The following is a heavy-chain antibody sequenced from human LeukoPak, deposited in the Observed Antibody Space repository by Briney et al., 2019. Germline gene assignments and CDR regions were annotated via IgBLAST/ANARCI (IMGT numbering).Heavy chain of an antibody. CDR3: ARDEGKWFGESYYYYYGMDV. D-gene: IGHD3-10*01. CDR2: ISVYKTNA. Sequence: EASVKVSCKASGYAFDSHGISWVRQVPGQGLEWMGWISVYKTNATYAEKFQDRVTMTTDTPTSTAYMELRRLTSDDTAVYYCARDEGKWFGESYYYYYGMDVWGQGTTVSVSS. J-gene: IGHJ6*02. CDR1: GYAFDSHG. V-gene: IGHV1-18*04.